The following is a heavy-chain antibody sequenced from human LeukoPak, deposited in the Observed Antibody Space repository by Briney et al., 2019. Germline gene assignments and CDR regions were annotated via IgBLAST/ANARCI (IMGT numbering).Heavy chain of an antibody. CDR2: IRYDGSNK. J-gene: IGHJ6*03. D-gene: IGHD2-2*01. CDR3: AKDPTYCSSTSCYYYYYYMDV. Sequence: TGGSLRLSCAASGFTFSSYGMHWVRQAPGKGLEWVAFIRYDGSNKYYADSVKGRFTISRDNSKNTLYLQMNSLRAEDTAVYYCAKDPTYCSSTSCYYYYYYMDVWGKGTTVTVSS. V-gene: IGHV3-30*02. CDR1: GFTFSSYG.